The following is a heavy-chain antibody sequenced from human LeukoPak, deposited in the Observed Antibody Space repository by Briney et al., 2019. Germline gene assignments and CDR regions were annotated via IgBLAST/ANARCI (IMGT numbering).Heavy chain of an antibody. V-gene: IGHV4-59*01. CDR1: GGSISSYY. J-gene: IGHJ4*02. CDR3: ARVITMVRGVKQYYFDY. Sequence: SETLSLTCTVSGGSISSYYWSWIRQPPGKGLEWIGYIYYSGSTNYNPSLKSRVTISVDTSKNQFSLKLSSVTAADTAVDYCARVITMVRGVKQYYFDYWGQGTLVTVSS. D-gene: IGHD3-10*01. CDR2: IYYSGST.